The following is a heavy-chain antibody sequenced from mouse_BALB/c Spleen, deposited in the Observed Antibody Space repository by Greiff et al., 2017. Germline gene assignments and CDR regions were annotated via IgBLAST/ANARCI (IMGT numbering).Heavy chain of an antibody. J-gene: IGHJ4*01. CDR1: GFTFSSFG. D-gene: IGHD2-10*02. CDR2: ISSGSSTI. Sequence: EVNVVESGGGLVQPGGSRKLSCAASGFTFSSFGMHWVRQAPEKGLEWVAYISSGSSTIYYADTVKGRFTISRDNPKNTLFLQMTSLRSEDTAMYYCARLYGNYYAMDYWGQGTSVTVSS. CDR3: ARLYGNYYAMDY. V-gene: IGHV5-17*02.